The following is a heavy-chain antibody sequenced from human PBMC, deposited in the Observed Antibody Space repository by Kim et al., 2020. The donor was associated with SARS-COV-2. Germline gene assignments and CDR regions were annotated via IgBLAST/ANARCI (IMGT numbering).Heavy chain of an antibody. CDR3: ARDEDHDYSPEIDLHS. V-gene: IGHV3-7*03. Sequence: GGSLRLSCAASGFTFSNYWMTWVRQAPGKGLQWVANINHGGSETYYVDSVKGRLTILRDNAKNLVYLQMNSLRAEDTAVYYCARDEDHDYSPEIDLHSWGVWTLVSVSS. CDR1: GFTFSNYW. D-gene: IGHD2-15*01. J-gene: IGHJ4*02. CDR2: INHGGSET.